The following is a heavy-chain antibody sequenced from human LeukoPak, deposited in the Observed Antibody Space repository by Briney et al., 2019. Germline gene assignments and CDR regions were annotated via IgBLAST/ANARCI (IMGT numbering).Heavy chain of an antibody. J-gene: IGHJ4*02. Sequence: GGSLRLSCAASGFTFSSYGMHWVRQAPGKGLEWVAVIWYDGSNKYYADSVKGRFTISRDNSKNTLYLQMNSLRAEDTAVYYCAREDYDPYYFDYWGQGTLVTVSS. D-gene: IGHD3-3*01. V-gene: IGHV3-33*01. CDR2: IWYDGSNK. CDR1: GFTFSSYG. CDR3: AREDYDPYYFDY.